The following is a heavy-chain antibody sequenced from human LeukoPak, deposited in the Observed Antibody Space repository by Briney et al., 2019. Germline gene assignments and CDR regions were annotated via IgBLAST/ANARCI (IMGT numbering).Heavy chain of an antibody. V-gene: IGHV3-53*05. CDR2: IYSGGST. Sequence: PGGSLRLSCAASGFTVSSNYMSWVRQAPGKGLEWVSVIYSGGSTYYADSVKGRFTISRDNSKNTLYLQMNSLRPEDTAVYYCVKFERRGSTMEVFDYWGQGTLVTVSS. D-gene: IGHD3-16*01. CDR1: GFTVSSNY. J-gene: IGHJ4*02. CDR3: VKFERRGSTMEVFDY.